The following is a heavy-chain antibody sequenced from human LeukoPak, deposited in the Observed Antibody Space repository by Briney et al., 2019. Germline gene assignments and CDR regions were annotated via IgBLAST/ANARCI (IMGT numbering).Heavy chain of an antibody. V-gene: IGHV3-64*02. CDR2: ISTNGDST. CDR1: GFTFNTYA. Sequence: GGSLRLSCAASGFTFNTYAMHWVRQAPGKGLEYVSAISTNGDSTYYADSVKGRFTISRDNSKNTLFLQMGSLRADDMAVYYCARWGSTSCYDYWGQGTLVTVSS. CDR3: ARWGSTSCYDY. D-gene: IGHD2-2*01. J-gene: IGHJ4*02.